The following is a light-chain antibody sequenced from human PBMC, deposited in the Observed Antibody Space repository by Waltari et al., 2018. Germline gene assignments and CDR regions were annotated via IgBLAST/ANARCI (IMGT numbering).Light chain of an antibody. CDR2: DTN. Sequence: QPVVTQEPSLTVSPGGTVTLTCGSSSGAVTSGHYPYWFQQKPGQAPRTLIFDTNNKHSWTPARFIGSLLGGKAALTLSGAQPEDEAVYYCLISSDDARVFGGGTKLTVL. V-gene: IGLV7-46*01. J-gene: IGLJ2*01. CDR3: LISSDDARV. CDR1: SGAVTSGHY.